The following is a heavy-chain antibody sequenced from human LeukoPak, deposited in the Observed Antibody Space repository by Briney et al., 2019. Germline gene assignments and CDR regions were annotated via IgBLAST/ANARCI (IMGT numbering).Heavy chain of an antibody. V-gene: IGHV3-33*01. D-gene: IGHD1-26*01. CDR1: GFTFNEFG. CDR2: IWYDGSNK. CDR3: ARDRPTGSYYSIDY. Sequence: SGRSLRPSCAASGFTFNEFGVHWVRQAPGQGLEWVALIWYDGSNKYYADSVKGRFTISRDNSKNTVYLQMNSLRVEDTAIYYCARDRPTGSYYSIDYWGQGTLATVSS. J-gene: IGHJ4*02.